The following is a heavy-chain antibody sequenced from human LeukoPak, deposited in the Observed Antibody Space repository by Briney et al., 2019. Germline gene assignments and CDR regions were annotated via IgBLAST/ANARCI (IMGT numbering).Heavy chain of an antibody. CDR3: ARISSSWFFDF. CDR1: GFTFSDYA. J-gene: IGHJ4*02. CDR2: ISGSGGTT. V-gene: IGHV3-23*01. Sequence: PGGSLRLSCAASGFTFSDYAMSWVRQAPGKGLEWVSTISGSGGTTYYADSVKGRFTISRDNSKNTLYLQMDTLRADDTAVYYCARISSSWFFDFWGQGTLVTVSP. D-gene: IGHD6-13*01.